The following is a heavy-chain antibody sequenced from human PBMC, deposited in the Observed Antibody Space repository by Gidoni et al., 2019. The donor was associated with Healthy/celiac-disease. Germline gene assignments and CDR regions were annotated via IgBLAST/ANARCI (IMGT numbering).Heavy chain of an antibody. CDR1: GGSIISGGYY. J-gene: IGHJ4*02. CDR2: IYYSGST. V-gene: IGHV4-31*03. CDR3: ARGSGWAAADHFDY. D-gene: IGHD6-13*01. Sequence: QVQLQESGPGLVKPSQTLSLTCTVSGGSIISGGYYWSWIRQHPGKGLEWIGYIYYSGSTYYNPSLKSRVTISVDTSKNQFSLKLSSVTAADTAVYYCARGSGWAAADHFDYWGQGTLVTVSS.